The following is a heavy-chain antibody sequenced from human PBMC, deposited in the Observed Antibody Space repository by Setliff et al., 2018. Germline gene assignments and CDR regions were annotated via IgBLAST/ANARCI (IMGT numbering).Heavy chain of an antibody. J-gene: IGHJ4*02. CDR3: ARTDDYYNFYAY. D-gene: IGHD3-3*01. Sequence: SSETLSLTCAVYGGSFSGYYWSWIRQPPGKGLEWIGEINHSGSTNYNPSLKSRVTISVDTSKNQFSLKLSSVTAADTAVYYCARTDDYYNFYAYWGQGTLVTVSS. V-gene: IGHV4-34*01. CDR2: INHSGST. CDR1: GGSFSGYY.